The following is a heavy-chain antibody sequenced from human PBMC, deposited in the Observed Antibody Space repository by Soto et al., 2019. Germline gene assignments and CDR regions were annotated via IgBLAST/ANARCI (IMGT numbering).Heavy chain of an antibody. CDR1: GFTISTYP. D-gene: IGHD6-19*01. J-gene: IGHJ5*02. CDR3: TRQNLEHSSGWYP. V-gene: IGHV3-48*02. Sequence: EVQLVESGGGLVQPGGSLRLSCAASGFTISTYPMNWVRQAPGKGLEWVSYISGNSGSIYYADSVKGRFIISRDNXKNALYLHMNSLRDDDTAVYYCTRQNLEHSSGWYPWGQGPLVTVSS. CDR2: ISGNSGSI.